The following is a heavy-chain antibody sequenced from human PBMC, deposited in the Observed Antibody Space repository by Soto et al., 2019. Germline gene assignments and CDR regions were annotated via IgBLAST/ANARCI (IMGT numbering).Heavy chain of an antibody. Sequence: TGGSLRLSCAAAGFTFDDYAMHWVRQVPGKGLEWVSGISWDSGGIEYADSVKGRFTISRDNAKNSLYLQMNSLRPEDTASYYCAKDGNGYVYHYHGMDVWGQGTTVTVSS. CDR1: GFTFDDYA. V-gene: IGHV3-9*01. D-gene: IGHD3-16*01. J-gene: IGHJ6*02. CDR2: ISWDSGGI. CDR3: AKDGNGYVYHYHGMDV.